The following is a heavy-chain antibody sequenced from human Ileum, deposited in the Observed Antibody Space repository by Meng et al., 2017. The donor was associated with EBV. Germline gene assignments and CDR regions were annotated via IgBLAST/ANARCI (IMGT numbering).Heavy chain of an antibody. V-gene: IGHV4-39*07. CDR1: GGSISSSSYY. Sequence: LQVQESGPGLVKPSETLSLTCTVSGGSISSSSYYWGWIRQPPGKGLEWIGSIYYSGSTYHNPSLKSRVTISVDTSKNQFSLKLSSVTAADTAVYYCARDYYYDSSPTPDYWGQGTLVTVSS. J-gene: IGHJ4*02. D-gene: IGHD3-22*01. CDR3: ARDYYYDSSPTPDY. CDR2: IYYSGST.